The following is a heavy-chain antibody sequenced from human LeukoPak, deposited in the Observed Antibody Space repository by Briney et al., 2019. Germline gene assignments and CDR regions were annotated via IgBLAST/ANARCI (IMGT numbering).Heavy chain of an antibody. J-gene: IGHJ4*02. CDR3: ARDQGGRSRAFDY. CDR2: IIPILGIA. CDR1: GGTFSSYA. D-gene: IGHD1-26*01. V-gene: IGHV1-69*04. Sequence: SVKVSCKASGGTFSSYAISWVRQAPGQGLEWMGRIIPILGIANYAQKFQGRVTITADKSTSTAYMELSSLRSEDTAVYYCARDQGGRSRAFDYWGQGTLVTVSS.